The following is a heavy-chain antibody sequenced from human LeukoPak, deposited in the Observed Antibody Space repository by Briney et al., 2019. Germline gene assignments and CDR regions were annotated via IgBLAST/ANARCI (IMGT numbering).Heavy chain of an antibody. D-gene: IGHD6-13*01. J-gene: IGHJ4*02. CDR3: ARDIRQLVDY. V-gene: IGHV3-21*01. CDR1: GFTFSSYS. CDR2: ISSSSSYI. Sequence: GXSLRLSCAACGFTFSSYSMKWVRQAPGKGLEWVSSISSSSSYIYYADSVKGRFTISRDKDKKSLYLQMNSLRAEDTAVYYCARDIRQLVDYWGQGTLVTVSS.